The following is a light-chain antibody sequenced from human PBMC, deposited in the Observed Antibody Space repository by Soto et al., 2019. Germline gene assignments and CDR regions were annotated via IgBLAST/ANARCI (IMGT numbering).Light chain of an antibody. Sequence: DIQMTQSPSTLSGSVGYTFIITCRASQSIGSWLAWYQQQPGKVPKLLIYTASTLQSGVPSRFSGSGSGAEFTLTISSLQPEDFATYYCQQYNTYPWTFGQGTKVDIK. CDR2: TAS. CDR3: QQYNTYPWT. CDR1: QSIGSW. V-gene: IGKV1-5*03. J-gene: IGKJ1*01.